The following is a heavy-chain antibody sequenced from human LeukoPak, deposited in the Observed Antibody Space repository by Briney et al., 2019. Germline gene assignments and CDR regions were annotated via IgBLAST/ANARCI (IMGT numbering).Heavy chain of an antibody. D-gene: IGHD2-15*01. CDR3: ARAHCSGGSCYSGWFDP. CDR2: IYPGDSDT. Sequence: GESLKISCKGSGYSFTSYWIGWVRQMPGKGLEWMGIIYPGDSDTRYSPSFQGQVTISADKSISTAYLQWSSLKASDTAMYYCARAHCSGGSCYSGWFDPWGQGTLVTVSS. V-gene: IGHV5-51*01. CDR1: GYSFTSYW. J-gene: IGHJ5*02.